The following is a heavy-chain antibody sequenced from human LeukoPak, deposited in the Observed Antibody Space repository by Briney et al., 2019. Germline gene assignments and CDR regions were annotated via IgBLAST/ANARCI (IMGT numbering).Heavy chain of an antibody. CDR1: GFTFSSYW. V-gene: IGHV3-7*01. CDR2: IKQDGSEK. CDR3: ARDRYYYDGSGYCIDY. D-gene: IGHD3-22*01. Sequence: GGSLRLSCAASGFTFSSYWMSWVRQAPGKGLEWVANIKQDGSEKYYVDSVKGRFTISRDNAKNSLYLQMNSLRAEDTAVYYCARDRYYYDGSGYCIDYWGQGTLVTVSS. J-gene: IGHJ4*02.